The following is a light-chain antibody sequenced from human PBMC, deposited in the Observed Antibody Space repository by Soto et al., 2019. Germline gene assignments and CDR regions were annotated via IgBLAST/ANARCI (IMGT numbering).Light chain of an antibody. CDR3: GTWDRSLSAGV. CDR2: DNN. V-gene: IGLV1-51*01. J-gene: IGLJ1*01. CDR1: NASSGNHC. Sequence: QSVLTQPPSVSATPGQTVTISCSGSNASSGNHCVSWYQLLPGTAPKLLIYDNNKRPSEIPDRFSGSKSGTSATLGITGLQTGDEADYYCGTWDRSLSAGVFGTGTKVTVL.